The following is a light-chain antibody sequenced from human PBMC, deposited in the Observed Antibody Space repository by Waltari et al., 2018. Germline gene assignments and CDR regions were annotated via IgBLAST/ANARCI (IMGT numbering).Light chain of an antibody. J-gene: IGKJ2*01. CDR3: QQYGTSPPT. CDR1: QSLSSDY. V-gene: IGKV3-20*01. Sequence: EIVLTQSPGTLSLSPGERVTLSGRASQSLSSDYLAWYQQKPGQAPRLLIYGASTRDTGIPDRFSGSGSGTDFTLTISRLEPEDFAVYCCQQYGTSPPTFGQGTKLEIK. CDR2: GAS.